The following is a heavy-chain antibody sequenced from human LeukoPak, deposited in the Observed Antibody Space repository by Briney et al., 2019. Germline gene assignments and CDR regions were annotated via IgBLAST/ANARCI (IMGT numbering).Heavy chain of an antibody. CDR1: GGTISSSGHY. CDR3: AAFAPGSSYRGLY. D-gene: IGHD3-10*01. V-gene: IGHV4-39*01. J-gene: IGHJ4*02. Sequence: SETLSLTCTVSGGTISSSGHYWGWIRQPPGRGLEWIGRISYSGSTNYNPSLKSRVTMSVDTSKNQLSLKLTPVTAADTAVYYCAAFAPGSSYRGLYWGQGTQVTVSS. CDR2: ISYSGST.